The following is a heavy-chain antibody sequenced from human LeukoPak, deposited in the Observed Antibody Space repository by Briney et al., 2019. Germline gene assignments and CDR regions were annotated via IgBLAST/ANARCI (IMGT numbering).Heavy chain of an antibody. V-gene: IGHV3-23*01. D-gene: IGHD6-13*01. CDR1: GFTFSSYA. Sequence: SGGSLRLSCAASGFTFSSYAMSWVRQAPGKGLEWVSAISGSGGSTYYADSVKGRFTISRDNSKNTLYLQMNSLRAEDTAVYYCAKDPRGTIAAAGTPYDHWGQGTLVTVSS. CDR3: AKDPRGTIAAAGTPYDH. J-gene: IGHJ4*02. CDR2: ISGSGGST.